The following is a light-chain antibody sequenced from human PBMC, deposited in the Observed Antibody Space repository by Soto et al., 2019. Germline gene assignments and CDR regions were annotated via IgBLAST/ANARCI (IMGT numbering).Light chain of an antibody. CDR1: QNITSY. J-gene: IGKJ3*01. Sequence: DIPMTQSPSSLSASVGDRLTITCRASQNITSYLNWFQQKPGKAPKLLIYDASSLQSGVPSRFSGSGSGTDFTLTISSLQPEDFATYYCQQSYSTPFTFGPGTKVDVK. V-gene: IGKV1-39*01. CDR3: QQSYSTPFT. CDR2: DAS.